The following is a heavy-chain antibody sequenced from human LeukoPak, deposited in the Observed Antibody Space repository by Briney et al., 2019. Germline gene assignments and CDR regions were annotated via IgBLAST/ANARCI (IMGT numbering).Heavy chain of an antibody. V-gene: IGHV3-23*01. D-gene: IGHD3-16*02. CDR2: ISGSGGST. Sequence: PGGSLRLSCAASGFTFSSYAMSWVRQAPGKGLEWVSAISGSGGSTYYADSVKGRFTISRDNSKNTLYLQMNSLRAEDTAVYYCAKTGTFRGVIVYYFDYWGQGTLVTVSS. J-gene: IGHJ4*02. CDR1: GFTFSSYA. CDR3: AKTGTFRGVIVYYFDY.